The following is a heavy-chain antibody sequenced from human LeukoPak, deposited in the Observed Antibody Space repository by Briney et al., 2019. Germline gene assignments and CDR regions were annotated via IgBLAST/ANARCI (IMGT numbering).Heavy chain of an antibody. Sequence: QLGGSLRLSCAASGFNFSDYWMHWVRQAPGKGLVWVSRVNRDGRSTSYADSVKGRFTISRNNAKNTLSLQMNSLRAEDTAVYYCARDRSISAAGDTYWGQGTLVTVSS. V-gene: IGHV3-74*01. D-gene: IGHD6-13*01. J-gene: IGHJ4*02. CDR2: VNRDGRST. CDR3: ARDRSISAAGDTY. CDR1: GFNFSDYW.